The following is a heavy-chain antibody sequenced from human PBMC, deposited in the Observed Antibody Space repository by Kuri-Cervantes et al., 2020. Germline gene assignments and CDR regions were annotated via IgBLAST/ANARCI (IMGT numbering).Heavy chain of an antibody. Sequence: GESLKISCAASGFTVSNSFMSWVRQGPGKGLEWISVISGSGGSTYYADSVKGWFTISRDNSKNTLYLHMNSLRVDDAALYYCAKGHLQSSSFFDLWGQGTLVTVSS. CDR3: AKGHLQSSSFFDL. D-gene: IGHD2-2*01. J-gene: IGHJ4*02. V-gene: IGHV3-23*01. CDR1: GFTVSNSF. CDR2: ISGSGGST.